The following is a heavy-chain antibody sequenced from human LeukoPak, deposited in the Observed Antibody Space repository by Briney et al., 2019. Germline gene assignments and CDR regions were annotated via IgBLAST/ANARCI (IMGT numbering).Heavy chain of an antibody. J-gene: IGHJ4*02. CDR3: ARGNFDWLSHFDY. CDR1: GFTFSSYA. Sequence: GGSLRLSCAASGFTFSSYAMSWVRQAPGKGLEWVSAISGSGGSTYYADPVKGRFTISSDNAKNSLYLEMNSLRAEDTALYFCARGNFDWLSHFDYWGQGTLVTVSS. CDR2: ISGSGGST. D-gene: IGHD3-9*01. V-gene: IGHV3-23*01.